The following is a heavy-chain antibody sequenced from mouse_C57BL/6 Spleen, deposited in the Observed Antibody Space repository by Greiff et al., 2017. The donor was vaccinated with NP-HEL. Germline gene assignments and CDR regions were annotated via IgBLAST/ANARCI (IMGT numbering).Heavy chain of an antibody. CDR3: ARDAPSYYYGSRGYAMDY. D-gene: IGHD1-1*01. CDR1: GFTFSDFY. V-gene: IGHV7-1*01. J-gene: IGHJ4*01. Sequence: EVQLVESGGGLVQSGRSLRLSCATSGFTFSDFYMEWVRQAPGKGLEWIAASRNKANDYTTEYSASVKGRFIVSRDTSQSILYLQMNALRAEDTAIYYCARDAPSYYYGSRGYAMDYWGQGTSVTVSS. CDR2: SRNKANDYTT.